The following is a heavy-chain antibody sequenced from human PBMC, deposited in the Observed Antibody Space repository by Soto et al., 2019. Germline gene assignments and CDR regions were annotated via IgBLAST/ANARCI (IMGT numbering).Heavy chain of an antibody. CDR3: APSGQLERSAPTDTHNWFDP. CDR1: GGSMSSEGYY. J-gene: IGHJ5*02. D-gene: IGHD1-1*01. CDR2: IYYSGLT. Sequence: KTSETLSLTCTASGGSMSSEGYYWSRIRQHPGKGLEWIGYIYYSGLTDYNPSLKSRLTISVDKSKNEFYPKMRSVTAEDTAVYYCAPSGQLERSAPTDTHNWFDPWGQGTLVTVSS. V-gene: IGHV4-31*03.